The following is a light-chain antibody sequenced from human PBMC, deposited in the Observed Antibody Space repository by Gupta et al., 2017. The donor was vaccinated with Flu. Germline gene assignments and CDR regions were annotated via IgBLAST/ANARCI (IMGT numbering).Light chain of an antibody. J-gene: IGLJ1*01. CDR3: SSYTSSSTDG. CDR2: EVS. CDR1: SSDVGSYNR. V-gene: IGLV2-18*02. Sequence: QSALTQPPSVSGSPGQSVTISCTGTSSDVGSYNRVSWYQQSPGTAPKRRMYEVSNRPSGVPDRVSGSQSGNTASLTISGLQAEDEAYVYCSSYTSSSTDGCGTGTNVT.